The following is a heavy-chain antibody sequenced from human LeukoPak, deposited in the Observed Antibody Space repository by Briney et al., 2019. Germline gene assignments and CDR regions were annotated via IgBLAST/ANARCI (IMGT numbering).Heavy chain of an antibody. J-gene: IGHJ4*02. V-gene: IGHV3-7*03. Sequence: PGGSLRLSCAASRLTLSNYWMDWVRQAPGKGLEWVATIKKDGSEIYYLDPVKGRFTISRDNAKNSLYLQMNILRAEDTAVYYCVNLWEEGVWGLGTLVTVSS. CDR1: RLTLSNYW. CDR2: IKKDGSEI. CDR3: VNLWEEGV. D-gene: IGHD1-26*01.